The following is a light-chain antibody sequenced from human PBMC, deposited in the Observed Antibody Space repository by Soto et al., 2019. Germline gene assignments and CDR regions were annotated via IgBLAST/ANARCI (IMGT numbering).Light chain of an antibody. Sequence: EIVLTQSPGTLSLSPGERATLSCRASQSVSSSYLAWYQQKPGQAPMLLIYGASSRATGIPDRFSGSGSGTDFTLTISRLEPEDFAVYYCQQYGSSPRTFGRGTKLEIK. CDR1: QSVSSSY. CDR2: GAS. V-gene: IGKV3-20*01. J-gene: IGKJ2*01. CDR3: QQYGSSPRT.